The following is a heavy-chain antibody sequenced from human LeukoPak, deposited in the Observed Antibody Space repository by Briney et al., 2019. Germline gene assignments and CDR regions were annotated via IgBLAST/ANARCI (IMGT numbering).Heavy chain of an antibody. D-gene: IGHD6-19*01. CDR2: INPNSGGT. CDR1: GYTFTGYY. CDR3: ARDSSGWSRGFDP. V-gene: IGHV1-2*02. Sequence: ASVKVSCKASGYTFTGYYMHWVRQAPGQGLEWMGWINPNSGGTNYAQKFQGRVTMTRDTSISTAYMELSRLRPDDTAVYYCARDSSGWSRGFDPWGQGTLVTVSS. J-gene: IGHJ5*02.